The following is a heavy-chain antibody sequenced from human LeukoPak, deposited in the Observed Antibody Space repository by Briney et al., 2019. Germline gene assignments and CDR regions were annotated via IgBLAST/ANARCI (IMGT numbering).Heavy chain of an antibody. D-gene: IGHD6-13*01. Sequence: SETLSLTCTVSGGSISSSSYYWGWIRQPPGKGLEWIGSIYYSGSTYYNPSLKSRVTISVDTSKNQFSLKLGSVTAADTAVYYCARHHSGYSSSWPTEYFQHWGQGTLVTVSS. CDR3: ARHHSGYSSSWPTEYFQH. J-gene: IGHJ1*01. CDR1: GGSISSSSYY. CDR2: IYYSGST. V-gene: IGHV4-39*01.